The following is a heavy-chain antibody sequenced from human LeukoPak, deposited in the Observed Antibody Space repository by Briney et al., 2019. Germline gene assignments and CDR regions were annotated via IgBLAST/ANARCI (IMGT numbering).Heavy chain of an antibody. Sequence: SQTLCLTCTVSGDSISSGSYYWSWIRQPAGQGLEWIVRSYTSGNTNYNPSLRGRATISVNTSKNQFSLKVNSVTASDTAVYYCARHLRPSVCFGELLHWFVPSGQRTPVTVSS. CDR1: GDSISSGSYY. D-gene: IGHD3-10*01. J-gene: IGHJ5*02. CDR3: ARHLRPSVCFGELLHWFVP. CDR2: SYTSGNT. V-gene: IGHV4-61*02.